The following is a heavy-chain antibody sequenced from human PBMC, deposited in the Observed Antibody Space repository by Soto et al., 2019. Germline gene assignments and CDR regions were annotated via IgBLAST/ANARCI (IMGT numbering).Heavy chain of an antibody. CDR1: GYTFFSYG. Sequence: ASVKVSCKASGYTFFSYGITWVRQAPGQGLEWMGWVSGYNGHTNYAQKFQGRVTMTRDISTTTAYMELRNLRSDDTAVYYCARLVGPTSSDNWFDPWGQGTLVTVPQ. CDR3: ARLVGPTSSDNWFDP. V-gene: IGHV1-18*01. J-gene: IGHJ5*02. CDR2: VSGYNGHT. D-gene: IGHD1-26*01.